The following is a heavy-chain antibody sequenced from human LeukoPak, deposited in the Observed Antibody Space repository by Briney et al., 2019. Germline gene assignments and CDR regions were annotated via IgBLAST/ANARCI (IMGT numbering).Heavy chain of an antibody. V-gene: IGHV3-15*01. J-gene: IGHJ4*02. CDR1: GFGFTNAW. CDR3: TTDLGITMIRGVIVY. CDR2: IKSKGDGETT. Sequence: PGGSLRLSCAASGFGFTNAWMSWVRRAPGKGLEWVGRIKSKGDGETTDYAAPVKGRFTMSRDDAEATLYLQINSLITEDTAVYYCTTDLGITMIRGVIVYWGQGTLVTVSS. D-gene: IGHD3-10*01.